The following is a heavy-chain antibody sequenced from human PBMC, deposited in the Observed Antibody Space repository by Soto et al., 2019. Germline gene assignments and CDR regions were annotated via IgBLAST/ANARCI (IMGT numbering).Heavy chain of an antibody. J-gene: IGHJ4*02. D-gene: IGHD2-15*01. CDR1: RGSISSGVYY. V-gene: IGHV4-39*01. CDR2: IYYIGST. CDR3: ARHTPAISISDH. Sequence: SGTLSLTWTVYRGSISSGVYYWGWIRQPPGQGLEWIGSIYYIGSTYYNPSLKSRVTISVDTSKNQFSLKLSSVTAADTAVYYCARHTPAISISDHWGQGTLVTVSS.